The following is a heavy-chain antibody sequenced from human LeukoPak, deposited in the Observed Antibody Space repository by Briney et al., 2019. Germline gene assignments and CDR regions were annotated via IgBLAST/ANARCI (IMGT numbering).Heavy chain of an antibody. D-gene: IGHD2-2*01. CDR2: IYTSGST. V-gene: IGHV4-4*07. Sequence: SETLSLTCTVSGGSISSYYWSWIRQPAGKGLEWIGRIYTSGSTNYNPSLKSRVTISVDTSKNQFSLKLSSVTAADTAVYYCARDTPRYCSSTSCYFYWGQGTLVTVSS. CDR3: ARDTPRYCSSTSCYFY. CDR1: GGSISSYY. J-gene: IGHJ4*02.